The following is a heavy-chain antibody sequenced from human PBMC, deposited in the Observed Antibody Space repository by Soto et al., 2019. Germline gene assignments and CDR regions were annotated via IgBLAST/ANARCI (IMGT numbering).Heavy chain of an antibody. J-gene: IGHJ6*02. CDR3: ARDEPTGYYYYGMDV. CDR1: GGSISSYY. Sequence: SETLSLTCTVSGGSISSYYWSWIRQPPGKGLEWIGYIYYSGSTNYNPSLKSRVTISVDTSKNQFSLKLSSVTAADTAVYYCARDEPTGYYYYGMDVWGQGTTVTVSS. V-gene: IGHV4-59*01. CDR2: IYYSGST. D-gene: IGHD3-9*01.